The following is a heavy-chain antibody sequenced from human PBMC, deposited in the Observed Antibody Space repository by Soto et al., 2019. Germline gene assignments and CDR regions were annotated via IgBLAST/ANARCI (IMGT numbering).Heavy chain of an antibody. CDR2: INSDGSSI. CDR3: AKVGYSYGLRFDY. Sequence: GGSLRLSCAASGLTFSSYRMHWVRQAPGKGLVWLSRINSDGSSISYADSVKGRFTISRDNSKNTLYLQMNSLRAEDTAVYYCAKVGYSYGLRFDYWGQGTLVTVSS. V-gene: IGHV3-74*01. CDR1: GLTFSSYR. D-gene: IGHD5-18*01. J-gene: IGHJ4*02.